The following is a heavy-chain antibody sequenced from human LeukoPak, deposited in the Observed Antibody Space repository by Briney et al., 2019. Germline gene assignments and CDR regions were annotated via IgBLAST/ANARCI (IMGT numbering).Heavy chain of an antibody. CDR1: GASIRGSSYY. CDR3: ARNSSYYNTGGFDY. V-gene: IGHV4-39*01. J-gene: IGHJ4*02. D-gene: IGHD3-10*01. Sequence: SETLSLTCTVSGASIRGSSYYWAWIRQTPGKGLEWIGSIYYSGSTHYTPSLKSRLTMSVDTSKNQFSLRVSSGTAADTAVYYCARNSSYYNTGGFDYWGQGILVTVSS. CDR2: IYYSGST.